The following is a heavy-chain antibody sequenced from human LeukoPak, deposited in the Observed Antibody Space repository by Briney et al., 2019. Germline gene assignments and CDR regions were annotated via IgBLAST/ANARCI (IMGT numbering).Heavy chain of an antibody. CDR2: IHYSGSA. V-gene: IGHV4-59*01. J-gene: IGHJ4*02. CDR3: AMNRWGLTL. Sequence: PSETLSLTCTVSGASISSYYWSWIRQPPGKGLEWIGNIHYSGSANYNPSHKSRVTMSVDTSKNQFSLNLNSVTAADTAIYYCAMNRWGLTLGGQGTLVTVSS. D-gene: IGHD4-23*01. CDR1: GASISSYY.